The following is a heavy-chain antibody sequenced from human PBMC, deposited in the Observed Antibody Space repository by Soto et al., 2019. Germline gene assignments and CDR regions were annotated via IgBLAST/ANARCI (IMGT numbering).Heavy chain of an antibody. V-gene: IGHV3-15*01. J-gene: IGHJ6*02. CDR1: GFTFSNAW. CDR3: TTARIFSGMDV. CDR2: IKSKTDGGTT. Sequence: EVQLVESGGGLVKPGGSLRLSCAASGFTFSNAWMSWVRQAPGKGLEWVGRIKSKTDGGTTDYAAPVKGRFTISRDDSKTTVSLQMTRLKTEDTAVYYCTTARIFSGMDVWGQGTTVTVSS.